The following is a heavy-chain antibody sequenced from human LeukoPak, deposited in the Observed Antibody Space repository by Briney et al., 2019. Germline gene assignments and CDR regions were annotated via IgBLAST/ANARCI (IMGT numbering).Heavy chain of an antibody. Sequence: KPSETLSLTRTVSGGSISSYYWSWIRQPPGKGLEWIGYIYYSGSTNYNLSLKSRVTISVDTSKNQFSLKLSSVTAADTAVYYCARGGSYLGHCDYWGQGTRVTVSS. CDR3: ARGGSYLGHCDY. V-gene: IGHV4-59*01. CDR2: IYYSGST. D-gene: IGHD1-26*01. J-gene: IGHJ4*02. CDR1: GGSISSYY.